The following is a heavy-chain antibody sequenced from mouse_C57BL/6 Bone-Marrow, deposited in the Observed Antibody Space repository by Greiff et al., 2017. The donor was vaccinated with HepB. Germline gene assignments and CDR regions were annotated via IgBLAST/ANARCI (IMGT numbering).Heavy chain of an antibody. J-gene: IGHJ1*03. CDR1: GFNIKDDY. V-gene: IGHV14-4*01. Sequence: SGAELVRPGASVKLSCTASGFNIKDDYMHWVKQRPEQGLEWIGWIDPENGDTEYASKFQGKATITADTSSNTAYLQLSSLTSEDTAVYYCTTYYFDVWGTGTTVTVSS. CDR3: TTYYFDV. CDR2: IDPENGDT.